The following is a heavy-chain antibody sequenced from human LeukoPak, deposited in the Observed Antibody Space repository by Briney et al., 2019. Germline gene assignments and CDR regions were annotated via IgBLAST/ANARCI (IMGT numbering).Heavy chain of an antibody. Sequence: SETLSLTCTVSGGSISSSSYYWGWIRQPPGKGLEWIGSIYYSGSTYYNPSLKSRVTISVDTSKNQFSLKLSSVTAADTAVYYCARDELHYGGNSDYWGQGTLVTVSS. CDR2: IYYSGST. V-gene: IGHV4-39*07. J-gene: IGHJ4*02. CDR3: ARDELHYGGNSDY. D-gene: IGHD4-23*01. CDR1: GGSISSSSYY.